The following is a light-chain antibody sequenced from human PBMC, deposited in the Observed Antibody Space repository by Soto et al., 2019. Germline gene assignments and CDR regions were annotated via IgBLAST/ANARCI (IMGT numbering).Light chain of an antibody. Sequence: DIQLTQSPSFLSASLGDRVAMTFRASQCINSHLAWYQQEPVTAPNLLISAAFFSQSGVPSRFSGSASGTEFTLTISSLQPEDFATYYCQQVSGYPLSFGRGTKVDIK. J-gene: IGKJ4*01. CDR2: AAF. CDR3: QQVSGYPLS. V-gene: IGKV1-9*01. CDR1: QCINSH.